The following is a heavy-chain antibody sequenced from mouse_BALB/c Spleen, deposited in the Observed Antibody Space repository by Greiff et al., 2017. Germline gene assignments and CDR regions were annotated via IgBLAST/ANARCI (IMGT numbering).Heavy chain of an antibody. CDR1: GYTFTSYW. D-gene: IGHD1-1*01. J-gene: IGHJ2*01. Sequence: VQLQQSGAELAKPGASVKMSCKASGYTFTSYWMHWVKQRPGQGLEWIGYINPSTGYTEYNQKFKDKATLTADKSSSTAYMQLSSLTSEDSAVYYYAIPYCNGGSPDYWGQGTTLTVSS. V-gene: IGHV1-7*01. CDR2: INPSTGYT. CDR3: AIPYCNGGSPDY.